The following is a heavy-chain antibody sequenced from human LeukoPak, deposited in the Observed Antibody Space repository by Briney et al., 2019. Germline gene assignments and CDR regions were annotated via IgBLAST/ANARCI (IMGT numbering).Heavy chain of an antibody. Sequence: SETLSLTCAVYGGSFSGYYWSWIRQPPRKGLEWIGEINHSGSTNYNPSLKSRVTISVDTSKNQFSLKLSSVTAADTAVYYCARGLPNDYWGQGTLVTVSS. CDR3: ARGLPNDY. J-gene: IGHJ4*02. CDR2: INHSGST. CDR1: GGSFSGYY. V-gene: IGHV4-34*01.